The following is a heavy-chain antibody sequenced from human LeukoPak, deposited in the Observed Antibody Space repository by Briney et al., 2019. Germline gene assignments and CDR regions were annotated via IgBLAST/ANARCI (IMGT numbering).Heavy chain of an antibody. CDR1: GFTFSSYS. Sequence: GGSLRLSCAASGFTFSSYSMNWVRQAPGKGLEWVSSISSSSSYIYYADSVKGRFTISRDNAKNSLYLQMNSLRAEGTAVYYCARVIGREMGIAARFLADWGQGTLVTVSS. V-gene: IGHV3-21*01. CDR2: ISSSSSYI. J-gene: IGHJ4*02. CDR3: ARVIGREMGIAARFLAD. D-gene: IGHD6-6*01.